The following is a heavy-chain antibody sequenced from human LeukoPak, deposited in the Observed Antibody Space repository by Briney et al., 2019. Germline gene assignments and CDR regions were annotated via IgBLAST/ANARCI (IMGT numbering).Heavy chain of an antibody. CDR3: ARETYYYGSGAFDI. CDR1: GGSISSYY. Sequence: SDTLSLTCTVSGGSISSYYWSWIRQPPGKGLEWIGYIYYSGSTNYNPSLKSRVTISVDTSKNQFSLKLSSVTAADTAVYYCARETYYYGSGAFDIWGQGTMVTVSS. J-gene: IGHJ3*02. V-gene: IGHV4-59*01. CDR2: IYYSGST. D-gene: IGHD3-10*01.